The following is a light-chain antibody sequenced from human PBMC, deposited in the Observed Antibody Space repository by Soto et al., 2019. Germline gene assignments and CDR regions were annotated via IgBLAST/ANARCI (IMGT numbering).Light chain of an antibody. V-gene: IGKV3-15*01. J-gene: IGKJ1*01. CDR3: QQDKDGPTT. CDR2: GAS. CDR1: QSVSSA. Sequence: EIVMTQSPATLSVSPGERATLSCRASQSVSSAVAWYQQKRGQAPRLLIYGASTRATGIPARFSGSGSGTQFTLTISRLQSEDFALYYCQQDKDGPTTFGQGTKGEIK.